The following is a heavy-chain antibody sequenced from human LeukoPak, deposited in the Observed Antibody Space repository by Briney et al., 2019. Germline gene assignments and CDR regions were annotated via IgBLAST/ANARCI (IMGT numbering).Heavy chain of an antibody. J-gene: IGHJ5*02. D-gene: IGHD4-23*01. CDR3: ARQHPYGGNSFDP. CDR2: IYYSGST. CDR1: GGSISSSSYY. V-gene: IGHV4-39*01. Sequence: SETLSLTCTVSGGSISSSSYYWGWIRQPPGKGLEWIGSIYYSGSTHYNPSLKSRVTISVDTSKNQFSLKLSSVTATDTAVYYCARQHPYGGNSFDPWGQGTLVIVSS.